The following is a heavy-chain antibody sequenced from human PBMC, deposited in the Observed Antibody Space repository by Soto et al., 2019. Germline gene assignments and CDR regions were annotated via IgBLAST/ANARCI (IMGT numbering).Heavy chain of an antibody. J-gene: IGHJ4*02. CDR1: GYTFTSYG. D-gene: IGHD3-10*01. CDR3: ARGYYYGSGSYSPPDY. CDR2: ISAYNGNT. V-gene: IGHV1-18*01. Sequence: ASVKVSCKASGYTFTSYGISWVRQAPGQGLEWMGWISAYNGNTNYAQKLQGRVTMTTDTSTSTAYMELRSLRSDDTAVYYCARGYYYGSGSYSPPDYWGQGTLVTVSS.